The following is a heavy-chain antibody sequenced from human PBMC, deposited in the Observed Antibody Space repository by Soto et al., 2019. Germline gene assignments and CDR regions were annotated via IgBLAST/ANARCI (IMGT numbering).Heavy chain of an antibody. J-gene: IGHJ4*02. CDR3: ASRNYYDSRGYYYLYYFDY. Sequence: EVQLLASGGGLVQPGGSLRLSCAASGLTFSNYAMSWVRQAPGKGLEWVSTISGGRGGTYYADSVKGRFTISRDNSKNTLYLQMNSLRAEDTAVYYCASRNYYDSRGYYYLYYFDYWGQGTLVTVSS. CDR2: ISGGRGGT. D-gene: IGHD3-22*01. CDR1: GLTFSNYA. V-gene: IGHV3-23*01.